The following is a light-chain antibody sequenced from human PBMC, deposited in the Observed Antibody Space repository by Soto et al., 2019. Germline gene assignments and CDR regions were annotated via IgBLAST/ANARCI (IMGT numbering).Light chain of an antibody. CDR1: SSDVGSYNL. V-gene: IGLV2-23*01. Sequence: QSVLTQPASVSGSPGQSITISCTGTSSDVGSYNLVSWYQQHPGKVPKLMIHEDNKRPSGVSNRFSGSKSGNTASLTISGLQAEDEADYYCCSYAGSGVVFGGGTQLTVL. J-gene: IGLJ2*01. CDR3: CSYAGSGVV. CDR2: EDN.